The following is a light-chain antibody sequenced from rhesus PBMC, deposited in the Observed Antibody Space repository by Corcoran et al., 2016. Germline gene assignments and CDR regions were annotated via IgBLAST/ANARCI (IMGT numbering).Light chain of an antibody. CDR3: MQALEFPWT. CDR1: QRLLDSEDGNTY. Sequence: DIVMTQTPLSLPVTPGEPASISCRSSQRLLDSEDGNTYLDWYLQKPGQFPHLLIYEVSNRASGVPDRFSGGGSDTDFTLKISRVEAEGVGVYYCMQALEFPWTFGQGTKVEIK. CDR2: EVS. J-gene: IGKJ1*01. V-gene: IGKV2-104*02.